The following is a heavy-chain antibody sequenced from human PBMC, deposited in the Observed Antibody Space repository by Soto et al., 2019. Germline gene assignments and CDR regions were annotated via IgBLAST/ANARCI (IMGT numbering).Heavy chain of an antibody. Sequence: PWGSLRLSCAASGFTFDDYTMHWVRQAPGKGLEWVSLISWDGGSTYYADSVKGRFTISRDNSKNSLYLQMNSLRTEDTALYYCAKDKGAVTTWYYFDYWGQGTLVTVSS. J-gene: IGHJ4*02. CDR1: GFTFDDYT. D-gene: IGHD4-4*01. CDR3: AKDKGAVTTWYYFDY. V-gene: IGHV3-43*01. CDR2: ISWDGGST.